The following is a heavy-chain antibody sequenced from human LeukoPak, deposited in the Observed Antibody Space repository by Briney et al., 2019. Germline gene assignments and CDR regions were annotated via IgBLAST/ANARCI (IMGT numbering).Heavy chain of an antibody. D-gene: IGHD2-2*01. V-gene: IGHV3-21*01. J-gene: IGHJ4*02. CDR1: GFTFSSYS. CDR3: ARGGVVPAASDY. Sequence: GGSLRLSCAASGFTFSSYSMNWVRQAPGKGLEWVSSISSSSSYIYYADSVKGRFTISRDNAKNSLYPQMNSLRAEDTAVYYCARGGVVPAASDYWGQGTLVTVSS. CDR2: ISSSSSYI.